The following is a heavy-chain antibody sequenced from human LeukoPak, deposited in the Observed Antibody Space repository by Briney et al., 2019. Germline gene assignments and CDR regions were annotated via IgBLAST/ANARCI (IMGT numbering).Heavy chain of an antibody. Sequence: GGSLRLSCAASGFTFSSYAMHWVRQAPGKRLEYVSAISSNGGSTFYASSMKGRFTISRDNSKNTLYLQMGSLRAEDMAVYYCAREGRANYYYAIDVWGQGTSVTVSS. CDR1: GFTFSSYA. CDR2: ISSNGGST. CDR3: AREGRANYYYAIDV. J-gene: IGHJ6*02. V-gene: IGHV3-64*01.